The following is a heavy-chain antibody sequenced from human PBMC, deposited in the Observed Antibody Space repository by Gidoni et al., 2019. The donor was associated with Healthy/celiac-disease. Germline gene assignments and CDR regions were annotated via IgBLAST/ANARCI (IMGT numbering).Heavy chain of an antibody. V-gene: IGHV3-53*04. Sequence: EVQLVESVGGLVQPGGSLRLSCAASGFTVSSNYMSCVRQAPGKGLSCVSVIYTGGSTSYADAVKGRFTISRHNSKNTLYLQMNSLRAEDTAVYYCASGGAYCSGGSCYEWDYWGQGTLVTVSS. D-gene: IGHD2-15*01. CDR1: GFTVSSNY. CDR2: IYTGGST. CDR3: ASGGAYCSGGSCYEWDY. J-gene: IGHJ4*02.